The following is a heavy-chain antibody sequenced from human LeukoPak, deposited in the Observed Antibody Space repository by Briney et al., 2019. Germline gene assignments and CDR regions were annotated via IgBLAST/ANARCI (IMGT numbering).Heavy chain of an antibody. Sequence: PSETLSLTCTVSGGSISSSSYYWGWIRQPPGKGLEWIGSIYYSGSTYYNPSLKSRVTISVDTSKNQFSLKLSSVTAADTAVYYCITMVRGVNDYWGQGTLVTVSS. J-gene: IGHJ4*02. V-gene: IGHV4-39*01. D-gene: IGHD3-10*01. CDR3: ITMVRGVNDY. CDR1: GGSISSSSYY. CDR2: IYYSGST.